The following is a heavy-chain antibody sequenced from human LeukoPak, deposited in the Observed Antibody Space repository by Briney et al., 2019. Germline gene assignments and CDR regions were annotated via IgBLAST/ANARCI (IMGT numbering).Heavy chain of an antibody. CDR2: IIPILGIA. CDR3: ARGGQGWYHEPFDP. D-gene: IGHD2-15*01. CDR1: GGTFSSYA. V-gene: IGHV1-69*04. J-gene: IGHJ5*02. Sequence: SVKVSCKASGGTFSSYAISWVRQAHGQGLEWMGRIIPILGIANYAQKFQGRVTITADKSTSTAYMELSSLRSEDTAVYYCARGGQGWYHEPFDPWGQGTLVTVSS.